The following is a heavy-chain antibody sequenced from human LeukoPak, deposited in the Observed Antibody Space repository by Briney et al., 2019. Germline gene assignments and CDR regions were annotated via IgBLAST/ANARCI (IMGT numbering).Heavy chain of an antibody. CDR1: GGSISGGGCY. Sequence: SETLSLTCTVSGGSISGGGCYWSWVRQHPGRGLEWIGYINYSGNTYSNPSLKSRLTISVDTSKNQFSLNLTSVTAADTAVYYCARDRHSSDHYNFYYGMDIWGQGTTVTVSS. CDR3: ARDRHSSDHYNFYYGMDI. D-gene: IGHD6-25*01. J-gene: IGHJ6*02. V-gene: IGHV4-31*03. CDR2: INYSGNT.